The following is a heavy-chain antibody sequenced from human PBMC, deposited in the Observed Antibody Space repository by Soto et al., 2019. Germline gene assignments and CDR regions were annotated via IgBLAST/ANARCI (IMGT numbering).Heavy chain of an antibody. D-gene: IGHD5-12*01. CDR3: AXFGGQRGWLRFLSWFDP. CDR2: IYYSGST. CDR1: GGSLSTSSYY. V-gene: IGHV4-39*01. J-gene: IGHJ5*02. Sequence: KTSETLSLTCTVSGGSLSTSSYYWGWIRQPPGRGLEWIGSIYYSGSTYYNPSLKSRVTISVDTSKNQFSLKLSSVTAADTAVYYCAXFGGQRGWLRFLSWFDPWGQGTLVTVSS.